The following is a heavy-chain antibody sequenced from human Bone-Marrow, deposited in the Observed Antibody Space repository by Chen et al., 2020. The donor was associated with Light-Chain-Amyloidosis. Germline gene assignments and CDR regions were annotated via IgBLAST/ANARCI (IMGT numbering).Heavy chain of an antibody. CDR1: GYTFPNYW. J-gene: IGHJ4*02. CDR3: ARRRDGYNFDY. CDR2: IYPDDSDA. V-gene: IGHV5-51*01. Sequence: KGSGYTFPNYWIGWVRQMPGKGLEWMGVIYPDDSDARYSPSFEGQVTISADKFITTAYLQWRSLKASDTAMYYCARRRDGYNFDYWGQGTLVTVSS. D-gene: IGHD5-12*01.